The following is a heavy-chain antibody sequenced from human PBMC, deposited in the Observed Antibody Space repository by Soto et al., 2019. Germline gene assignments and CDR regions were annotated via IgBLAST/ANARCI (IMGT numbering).Heavy chain of an antibody. J-gene: IGHJ4*02. CDR1: GFTFGDYA. CDR3: TRDWATRRFDY. V-gene: IGHV3-49*03. Sequence: GGSLRLSCTASGFTFGDYAMSWFRQAPGKGLEWVGFIRSKAYGGTTEYAASVKGRFTISRDDSKSIAYLQMNSLKTEDTAVYYCTRDWATRRFDYWGQGTLVTVSS. D-gene: IGHD3-16*01. CDR2: IRSKAYGGTT.